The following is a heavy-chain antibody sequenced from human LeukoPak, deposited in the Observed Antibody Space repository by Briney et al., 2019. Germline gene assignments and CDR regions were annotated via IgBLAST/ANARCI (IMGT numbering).Heavy chain of an antibody. Sequence: SVKVSCKASGGTFSSYAISWVRQAPGQGLEWMGGIIPIFGTANYAQKFQGRVTITTDESTSTAYMELSSLRAEDTAVYYCARMAGYGGSYYFDYWGQGTLVTVSS. J-gene: IGHJ4*02. CDR2: IIPIFGTA. D-gene: IGHD1-26*01. V-gene: IGHV1-69*05. CDR3: ARMAGYGGSYYFDY. CDR1: GGTFSSYA.